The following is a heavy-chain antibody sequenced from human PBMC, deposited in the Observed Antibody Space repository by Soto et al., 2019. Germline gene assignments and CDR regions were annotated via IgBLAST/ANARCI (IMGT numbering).Heavy chain of an antibody. CDR3: ARRRAGYFDL. CDR2: IYYSGST. CDR1: GGSISTSD. J-gene: IGHJ2*01. D-gene: IGHD6-19*01. Sequence: QVQLQESGPGLVKPSETLSLTCTVSGGSISTSDWSWIRQPPGKGLEWIGYIYYSGSTNYNPSLKSRVTISVDTSKNQFSLKLSSVPAADTAVYYCARRRAGYFDLWGRGTLVTVSS. V-gene: IGHV4-59*01.